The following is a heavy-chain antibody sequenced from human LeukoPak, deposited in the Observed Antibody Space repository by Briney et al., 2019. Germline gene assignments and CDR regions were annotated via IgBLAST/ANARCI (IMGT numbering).Heavy chain of an antibody. CDR3: ARIWIAVAGPGVDY. Sequence: SGPVLVKPTAALTLTCTVSGFSLSNARMGVSWIRQPPGKALEWLAHIFSNDEKSYSTSLKSRLTISKDTSKSQVVLTMTNMDPVDTATYYCARIWIAVAGPGVDYWGQGTLVTVSS. D-gene: IGHD6-19*01. J-gene: IGHJ4*02. CDR1: GFSLSNARMG. V-gene: IGHV2-26*01. CDR2: IFSNDEK.